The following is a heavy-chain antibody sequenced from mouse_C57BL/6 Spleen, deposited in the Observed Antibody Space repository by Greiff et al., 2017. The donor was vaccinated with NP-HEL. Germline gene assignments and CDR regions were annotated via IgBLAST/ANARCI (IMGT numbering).Heavy chain of an antibody. D-gene: IGHD1-1*01. V-gene: IGHV1-59*01. CDR1: GYTFTSYW. J-gene: IGHJ1*03. CDR2: IDPSDSYT. Sequence: LQQPGTSVKLSCKASGYTFTSYWMHWVKQRPGQGLEWIGVIDPSDSYTNYNQKFKGKATLTVDTSSSTAYMQLSSLTSEDSAVYYCASYYGGYFDVWGTGTTVTVSS. CDR3: ASYYGGYFDV.